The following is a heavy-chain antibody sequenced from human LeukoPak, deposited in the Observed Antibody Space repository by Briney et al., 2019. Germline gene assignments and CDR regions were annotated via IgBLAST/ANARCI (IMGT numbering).Heavy chain of an antibody. V-gene: IGHV3-30-3*01. CDR1: GFTFSSYA. D-gene: IGHD6-19*01. CDR3: ARDISGRPEYYYYYGMDV. Sequence: GGSLRLSCAASGFTFSSYAMHWVRQAPGKGLEWVAVISYDGSNKYYADSVKGRFTIFRDNSKNTLYLQMNSLRAEDTAVYYCARDISGRPEYYYYYGMDVWGQGTTVTVSS. J-gene: IGHJ6*02. CDR2: ISYDGSNK.